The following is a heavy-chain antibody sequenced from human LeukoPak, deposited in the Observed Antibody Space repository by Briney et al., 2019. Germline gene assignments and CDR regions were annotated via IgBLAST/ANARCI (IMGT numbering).Heavy chain of an antibody. CDR1: GFTFTTYW. J-gene: IGHJ4*02. V-gene: IGHV3-30*09. Sequence: GGSLRLSCAASGFTFTTYWMSWVRQAPGKVLEWVAVISSDGNSKNFALSVKGRFAISRDNSKNTLFLQMNNLRSEDTALYYCVSPTADYPFLYYFDSWGQGTLVTVSS. CDR3: VSPTADYPFLYYFDS. CDR2: ISSDGNSK. D-gene: IGHD5-12*01.